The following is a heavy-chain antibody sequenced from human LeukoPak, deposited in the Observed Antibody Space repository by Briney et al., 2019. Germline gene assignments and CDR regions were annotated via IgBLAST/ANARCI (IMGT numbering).Heavy chain of an antibody. CDR2: TYYRSKWYN. CDR1: GDSVSSNSAA. Sequence: SQTLSLICAISGDSVSSNSAAWNWIRQSPSRGLEWLGRTYYRSKWYNDYAVSVKSRITINPDTSKSQFSLQLSSVTPEDTAVYYCARDRPSSLYSSSWYYYGMDVWGQGTTVTVSS. CDR3: ARDRPSSLYSSSWYYYGMDV. J-gene: IGHJ6*02. D-gene: IGHD6-13*01. V-gene: IGHV6-1*01.